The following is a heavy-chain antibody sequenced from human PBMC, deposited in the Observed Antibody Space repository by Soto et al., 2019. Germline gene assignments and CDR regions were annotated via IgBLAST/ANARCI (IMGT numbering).Heavy chain of an antibody. D-gene: IGHD2-15*01. CDR1: GGSLSSYY. CDR2: IYYSGST. Sequence: SETLSLTCVVSGGSLSSYYWSWIRQPPGKGLEWIGYIYYSGSTNYNPSLKSRVTVSVDASKNQFSLKLSSVTAADTAVYYCARAGAATPSDYWGQGTLVTVSS. J-gene: IGHJ4*02. V-gene: IGHV4-59*01. CDR3: ARAGAATPSDY.